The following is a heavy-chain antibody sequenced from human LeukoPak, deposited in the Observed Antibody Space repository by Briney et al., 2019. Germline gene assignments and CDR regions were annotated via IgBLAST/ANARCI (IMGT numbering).Heavy chain of an antibody. D-gene: IGHD6-13*01. CDR1: GFTFSSYA. CDR2: ISGSGGST. CDR3: ASNTASYSSSWYSGWYFDL. Sequence: GGSLRLSCAASGFTFSSYAMSWVRQAPGKGLEWVSAISGSGGSTYYADSVKGRFTISRDNSKNTLYLQMNSLRAEDTAVYYCASNTASYSSSWYSGWYFDLWGRGTLVTVSS. V-gene: IGHV3-23*01. J-gene: IGHJ2*01.